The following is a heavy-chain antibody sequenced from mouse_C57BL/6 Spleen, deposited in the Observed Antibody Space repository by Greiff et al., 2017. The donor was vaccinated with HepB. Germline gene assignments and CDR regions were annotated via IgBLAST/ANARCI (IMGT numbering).Heavy chain of an antibody. V-gene: IGHV1-82*01. Sequence: QVQLQQSGPELVKPGASVKISCKASGYAFSSSWMNWLKQRPGKGLEWIGRIYPGDGDTNYNGKFKGKATLTADKSSSTAYMQLSSLTSEDSAVYFCARIDYDWFAYWGQGTLVTVSA. CDR3: ARIDYDWFAY. CDR2: IYPGDGDT. D-gene: IGHD2-4*01. J-gene: IGHJ3*01. CDR1: GYAFSSSW.